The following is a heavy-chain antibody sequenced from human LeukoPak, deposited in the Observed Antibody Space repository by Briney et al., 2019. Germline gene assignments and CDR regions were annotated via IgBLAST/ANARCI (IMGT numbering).Heavy chain of an antibody. J-gene: IGHJ4*02. D-gene: IGHD6-13*01. CDR2: IYYSGST. CDR1: GGSISSYY. Sequence: PSETLSLTCTVSGGSISSYYWSWIRQPPGKGLEWIGYIYYSGSTNYNPSLKSRVTISVDTSKNQFSLKLSSVTAADTAVYYCARGRRVLAAAGTEFDYWGQGTLVTGSS. V-gene: IGHV4-59*12. CDR3: ARGRRVLAAAGTEFDY.